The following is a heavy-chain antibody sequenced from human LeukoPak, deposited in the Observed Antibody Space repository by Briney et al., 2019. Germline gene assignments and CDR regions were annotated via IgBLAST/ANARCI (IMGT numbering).Heavy chain of an antibody. J-gene: IGHJ6*03. CDR1: GYTFTSYD. Sequence: ASVKVSCKASGYTFTSYDINWVRQATGQGLEWMGWMNPNSGNTDYAQKFQGRVTMTRNTSISTAYMELSSLRSEDTAVYYCARPPNYSNYGGYYYYYMDVWGKGTTVAVSS. CDR2: MNPNSGNT. V-gene: IGHV1-8*01. CDR3: ARPPNYSNYGGYYYYYMDV. D-gene: IGHD4-11*01.